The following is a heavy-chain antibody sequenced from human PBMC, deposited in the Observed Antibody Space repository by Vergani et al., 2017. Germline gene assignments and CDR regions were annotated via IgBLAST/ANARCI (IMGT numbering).Heavy chain of an antibody. Sequence: QVQLQESGPGLVKPSQTLSLTCTVSGGPISSGGYYWSWIRQHPGKGLEWIGYIYYSGSTYYNPSLKSRVTISVDTSKNQFSLKLSSVTAADTAVYYCARERNYYDSSGYASLFDYWGQGTLVTVSS. J-gene: IGHJ4*02. CDR2: IYYSGST. CDR3: ARERNYYDSSGYASLFDY. CDR1: GGPISSGGYY. V-gene: IGHV4-31*03. D-gene: IGHD3-22*01.